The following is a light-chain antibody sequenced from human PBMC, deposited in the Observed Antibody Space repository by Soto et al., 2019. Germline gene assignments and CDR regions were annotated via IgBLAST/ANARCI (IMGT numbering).Light chain of an antibody. V-gene: IGLV2-8*01. CDR1: SSDVGGYNY. Sequence: QSVLTQPPSASGSPGQSVTISCTGTSSDVGGYNYVSWYQQYPGKAPKLMIYEVSRRPSGVPDRFSGSKSGNTASLTVSGLQAEDEADYYCSSYAGSNKSVSGNGTEVTVL. CDR3: SSYAGSNKSV. J-gene: IGLJ1*01. CDR2: EVS.